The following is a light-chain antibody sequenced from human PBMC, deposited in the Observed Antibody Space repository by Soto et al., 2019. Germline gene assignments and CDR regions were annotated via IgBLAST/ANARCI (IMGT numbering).Light chain of an antibody. CDR1: NSNIETNY. Sequence: QLVLTQPPSASGTPGQTVVISCSGSNSNIETNYVFWYQQLPGAAPKPLMYRNSQRPSGVPDRFSGSKSGTSASLAISGLRSDDEADYYCASWDDSLIGWVFGGGTKLTVL. J-gene: IGLJ3*02. CDR3: ASWDDSLIGWV. CDR2: RNS. V-gene: IGLV1-47*01.